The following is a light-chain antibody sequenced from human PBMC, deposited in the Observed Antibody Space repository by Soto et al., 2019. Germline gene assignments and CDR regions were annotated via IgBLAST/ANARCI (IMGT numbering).Light chain of an antibody. CDR1: QSVGPN. V-gene: IGKV3-15*01. CDR2: WGS. J-gene: IGKJ2*03. CDR3: QQYENWPPYS. Sequence: TQSPATLSVSLGEEVSLSCRASQSVGPNLAWYQQRPGQAPRLLIHWGSTRANGVPARFRGSGRGTDVTLTISNVQSEDLAVYYCQQYENWPPYSFGQGTRMEIK.